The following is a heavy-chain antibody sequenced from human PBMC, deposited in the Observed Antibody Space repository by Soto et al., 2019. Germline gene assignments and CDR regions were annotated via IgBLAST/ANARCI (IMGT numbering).Heavy chain of an antibody. CDR1: GFTFSSYA. J-gene: IGHJ6*02. CDR3: ARDQVVPAARRGMDV. D-gene: IGHD2-2*01. V-gene: IGHV3-30-3*01. Sequence: PGGSLRLSCAASGFTFSSYAMHWVRQAPGKGLEWVAVISYDGSNKYYADSVKGRFTISRDNSKNTLYLQMNSLRAGDTAVYYCARDQVVPAARRGMDVWGQGTTVTVSS. CDR2: ISYDGSNK.